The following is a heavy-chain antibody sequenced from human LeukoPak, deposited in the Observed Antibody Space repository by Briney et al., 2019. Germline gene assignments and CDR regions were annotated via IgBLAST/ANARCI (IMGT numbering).Heavy chain of an antibody. CDR2: INPHSGVT. D-gene: IGHD1-14*01. Sequence: GASVKVSCTASGFTFTDYYMHWVRLAPGQGLEWMGYINPHSGVTSFPQKFRGRVTLTTDTSISAAYMELSSLISDDTAMYYCVREGITKAFDLWGQGALVTVSS. J-gene: IGHJ4*02. CDR3: VREGITKAFDL. V-gene: IGHV1-2*02. CDR1: GFTFTDYY.